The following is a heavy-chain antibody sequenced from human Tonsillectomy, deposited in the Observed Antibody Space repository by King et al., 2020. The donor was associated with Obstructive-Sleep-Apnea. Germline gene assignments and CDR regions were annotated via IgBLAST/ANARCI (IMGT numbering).Heavy chain of an antibody. CDR2: INTGGGTT. D-gene: IGHD5-18*01. CDR1: GFTFSNYS. CDR3: AKRVDTAMVFDY. J-gene: IGHJ4*02. V-gene: IGHV3-23*04. Sequence: VQLVESGGGLVQPGGSLRLSCAASGFTFSNYSMSWVRQAPGKGLEWVSAINTGGGTTYYADSVKGRFPISRDNSKHTLYLQMNSLRAEDTAVYYCAKRVDTAMVFDYWGQGTLVTVSS.